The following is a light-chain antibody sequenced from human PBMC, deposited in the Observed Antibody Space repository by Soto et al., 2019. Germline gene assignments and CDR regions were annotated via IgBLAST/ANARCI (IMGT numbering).Light chain of an antibody. V-gene: IGKV3-15*01. Sequence: EIVMTQSPATLSVSPGERTTLSCRASQSVGNNLAWYQQKPGQAPRLLLYGAYTRATGIPARFSCSGSGTDFTLPISSLQYEDFAVYYCQHYNYWPPKTFGQGTKGEMK. J-gene: IGKJ1*01. CDR3: QHYNYWPPKT. CDR2: GAY. CDR1: QSVGNN.